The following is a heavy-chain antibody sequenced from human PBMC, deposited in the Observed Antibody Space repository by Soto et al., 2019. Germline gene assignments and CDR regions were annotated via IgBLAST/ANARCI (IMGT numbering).Heavy chain of an antibody. CDR1: GFTFSSYW. CDR2: IKQDGSEK. CDR3: ARDAYISGYYQFDY. Sequence: GGSLRLSCAASGFTFSSYWMSWVRQAPGKGLEWVANIKQDGSEKYYVDSVKGRFTISRDNAKNTLYLQMNSLRAEDTAVYYCARDAYISGYYQFDYWGQGTLVTVSS. V-gene: IGHV3-7*01. J-gene: IGHJ4*02. D-gene: IGHD6-19*01.